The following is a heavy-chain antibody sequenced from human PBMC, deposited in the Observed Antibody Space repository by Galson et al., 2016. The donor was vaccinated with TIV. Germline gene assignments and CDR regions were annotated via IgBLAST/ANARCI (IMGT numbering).Heavy chain of an antibody. V-gene: IGHV1-46*03. CDR2: INPSGGTT. J-gene: IGHJ4*02. CDR3: ARWRSLVGVTGFDL. Sequence: VKVSCKASGYSFTRYYMHWVRQAPGQGLEWMGIINPSGGTTVYAEKFQGRVTMTSDTSTSTAYMDLSSLRSEDTALNYCARWRSLVGVTGFDLWGQGTLVAFSS. CDR1: GYSFTRYY. D-gene: IGHD1-26*01.